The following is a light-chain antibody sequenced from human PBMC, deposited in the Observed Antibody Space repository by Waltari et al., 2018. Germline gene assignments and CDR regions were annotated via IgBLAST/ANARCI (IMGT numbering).Light chain of an antibody. V-gene: IGLV4-69*01. CDR2: LNRDGSN. CDR1: SGHSSYA. Sequence: QPVLTPSPSASASLRASVKLTCTLSSGHSSYAMPWPQQRQGKAARYIMRLNRDGSNIKGDGIPDRFSVSSSGAEHYLTISNLQSEDEADYYCQTGETGSDVFGSGTRLTVL. J-gene: IGLJ6*01. CDR3: QTGETGSDV.